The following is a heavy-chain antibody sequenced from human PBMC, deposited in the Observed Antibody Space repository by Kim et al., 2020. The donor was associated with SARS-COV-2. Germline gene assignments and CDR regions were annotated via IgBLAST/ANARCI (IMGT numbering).Heavy chain of an antibody. V-gene: IGHV1-2*06. CDR2: INPNSGGT. D-gene: IGHD3-16*01. CDR3: ARGTLIRSSFYVGNSGTNYYYGMDV. Sequence: ASVKVSCKASGYTFTGYYMHWVRQAPGQGLEWMGRINPNSGGTNYAQKFQGRVTMTRDTSISTAYMELSRLRSDDTAVYYCARGTLIRSSFYVGNSGTNYYYGMDVWGQGTTVTVSS. J-gene: IGHJ6*02. CDR1: GYTFTGYY.